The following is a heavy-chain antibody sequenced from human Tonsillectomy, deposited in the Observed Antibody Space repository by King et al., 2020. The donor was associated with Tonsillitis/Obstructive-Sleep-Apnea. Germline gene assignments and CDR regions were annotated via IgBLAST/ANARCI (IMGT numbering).Heavy chain of an antibody. V-gene: IGHV5-51*03. J-gene: IGHJ5*02. CDR1: GYSFTNYW. CDR2: IYPGDSDT. Sequence: QLVQSGAEVKKPGESLKISCKGSGYSFTNYWIDWVRQMPGKGLEWMGIIYPGDSDTRYSPSFQGQVTISADKSISTAYLQWSSLKASDTAMYYCARRDGYNHPPLGFDPWGQGTLVTVSS. D-gene: IGHD5-24*01. CDR3: ARRDGYNHPPLGFDP.